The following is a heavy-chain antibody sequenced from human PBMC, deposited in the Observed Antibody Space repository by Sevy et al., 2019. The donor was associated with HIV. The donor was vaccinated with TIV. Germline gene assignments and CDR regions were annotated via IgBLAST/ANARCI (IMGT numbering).Heavy chain of an antibody. V-gene: IGHV4-59*01. CDR2: IYYSGST. Sequence: SETLSLTCTVSGGSISSYYWSWIRQPPGKGLEWIGYIYYSGSTNYNPSLKSRVTISVDTSKNQFSLKLSSVTAADTAMYYCARVVGYSYGYNWFDPWGQGTLVTVSS. J-gene: IGHJ5*02. CDR1: GGSISSYY. CDR3: ARVVGYSYGYNWFDP. D-gene: IGHD5-18*01.